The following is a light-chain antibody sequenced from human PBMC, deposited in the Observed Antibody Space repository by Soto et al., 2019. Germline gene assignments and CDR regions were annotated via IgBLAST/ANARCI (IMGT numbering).Light chain of an antibody. CDR3: CSYVGSDTYVI. CDR1: SSDVGGYIL. Sequence: QSVLTQPASVSGSPGQSITISCTGTSSDVGGYILVSWYQLHPDKAPKLMIYEGRKRPSGVSNRFSGSKSGNTASLTISGLQHEDEAHYSCCSYVGSDTYVIFGGGTKLTVL. CDR2: EGR. J-gene: IGLJ2*01. V-gene: IGLV2-23*01.